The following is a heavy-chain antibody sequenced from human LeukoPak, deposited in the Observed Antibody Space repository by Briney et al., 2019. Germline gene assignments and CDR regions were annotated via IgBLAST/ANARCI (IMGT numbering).Heavy chain of an antibody. CDR1: GGSISNYY. Sequence: PSETLSLTCTVSGGSISNYYWSWIRQSPEKGLKWIGYIHDSGSTNYNPSLKSRVTISVDTSKNQFSLKLSSVTAADTAVYYCARLDAAAGRYLQFFYWGQGTLVTVSS. CDR2: IHDSGST. J-gene: IGHJ4*02. V-gene: IGHV4-59*08. D-gene: IGHD5-24*01. CDR3: ARLDAAAGRYLQFFY.